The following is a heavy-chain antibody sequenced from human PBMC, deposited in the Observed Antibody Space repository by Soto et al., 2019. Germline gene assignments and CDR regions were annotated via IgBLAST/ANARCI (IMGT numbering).Heavy chain of an antibody. CDR2: IKEDGSET. Sequence: EVQLVESGGGLVQPGGSLRLSCVGSGFRISNYFMSWVRQAPGKGLEWVANIKEDGSETYYVESVKGRFTISRDNAKNSLYLQVTSLRDEDTAVYYCAGPRFRGRAVWGQGTTVTVSS. V-gene: IGHV3-7*03. D-gene: IGHD3-10*01. CDR3: AGPRFRGRAV. J-gene: IGHJ6*02. CDR1: GFRISNYF.